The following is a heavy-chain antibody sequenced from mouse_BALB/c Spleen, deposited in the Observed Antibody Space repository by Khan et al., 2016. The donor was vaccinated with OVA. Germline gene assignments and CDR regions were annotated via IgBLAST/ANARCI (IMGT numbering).Heavy chain of an antibody. V-gene: IGHV1-7*01. D-gene: IGHD1-1*01. Sequence: QVQLQQSGAELAKPGASVKMSCKASGYTFTSYWMHWVKQRPGQGLEWIGYINPSTDYTEYNQKFKDKATLTADKSSSTASMQLTSLTSEDSAVYYCVNHGSSSAWFTYWGQGTLVTVSA. CDR3: VNHGSSSAWFTY. CDR2: INPSTDYT. J-gene: IGHJ3*01. CDR1: GYTFTSYW.